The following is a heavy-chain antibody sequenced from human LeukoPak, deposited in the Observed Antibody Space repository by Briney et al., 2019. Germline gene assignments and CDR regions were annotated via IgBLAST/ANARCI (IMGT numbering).Heavy chain of an antibody. CDR3: ARDGRAAYGSGSYYANWFDP. V-gene: IGHV1-2*02. D-gene: IGHD3-10*01. J-gene: IGHJ5*02. CDR1: RYTFTGYY. Sequence: ASVKVSCKASRYTFTGYYMHWVRQAPGQGLEWMGWINPNSGVTDYAQNFQGRVTMTRDTSISTAYVELSSLRSEDTAVYYCARDGRAAYGSGSYYANWFDPWGQGTLVTVSS. CDR2: INPNSGVT.